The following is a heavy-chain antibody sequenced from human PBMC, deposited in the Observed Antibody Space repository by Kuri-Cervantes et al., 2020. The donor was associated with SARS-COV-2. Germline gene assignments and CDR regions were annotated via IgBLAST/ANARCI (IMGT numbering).Heavy chain of an antibody. J-gene: IGHJ6*03. Sequence: GESLKISCKGSGYSFTSYWVGWVRQMPGKGLEWMGIIYPGDSDTRYSPSFQGQVTISADKSISTAYLQWCSLKASDTAMYYCARQRGSSSWYYPPLHSDYYYYMDVWGKGTTVTVSS. CDR2: IYPGDSDT. CDR3: ARQRGSSSWYYPPLHSDYYYYMDV. D-gene: IGHD6-13*01. CDR1: GYSFTSYW. V-gene: IGHV5-51*01.